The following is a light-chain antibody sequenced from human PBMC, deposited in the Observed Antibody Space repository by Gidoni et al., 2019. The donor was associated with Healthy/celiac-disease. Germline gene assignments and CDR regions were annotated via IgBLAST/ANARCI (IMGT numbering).Light chain of an antibody. CDR2: AAS. CDR3: QQSYSNPWT. CDR1: QSISSY. J-gene: IGKJ1*01. Sequence: IQMPQPPSSLSASVGDRVTITCRASQSISSYLHWYQQKPGKAPKLLIYAASSLQSGVPSRFSGSGSGTDFTLTISSLQPEDFATYYCQQSYSNPWTFGEGTKVEIK. V-gene: IGKV1-39*01.